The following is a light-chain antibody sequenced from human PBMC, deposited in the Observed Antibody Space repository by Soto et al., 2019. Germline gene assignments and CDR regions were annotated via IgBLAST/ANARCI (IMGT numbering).Light chain of an antibody. J-gene: IGKJ2*01. V-gene: IGKV3-20*01. Sequence: EFVLTQSPGTLSLSPGERATLSCRASQSVRSNYLAWYQQKPGQSPRLLIYGASNRATGIPDRFSGSGSGTDFTLTMSRLEPEDFAVFYWQHYGSSAYTFGQGTTLEIK. CDR2: GAS. CDR1: QSVRSNY. CDR3: QHYGSSAYT.